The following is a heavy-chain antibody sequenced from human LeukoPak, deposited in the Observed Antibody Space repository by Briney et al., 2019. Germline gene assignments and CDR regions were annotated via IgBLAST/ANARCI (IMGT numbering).Heavy chain of an antibody. D-gene: IGHD4-17*01. CDR3: ASSWTTVTTVAFDI. V-gene: IGHV4-59*12. CDR2: IYYSGST. J-gene: IGHJ3*02. Sequence: SETLSLTCTVSGGSISSYYWSWVRQPPGKGLEWIGYIYYSGSTNYNPSLKSRVTISVDKSKNQFSLKLSSVTAADTAVYYCASSWTTVTTVAFDIWGQGTMVTVSS. CDR1: GGSISSYY.